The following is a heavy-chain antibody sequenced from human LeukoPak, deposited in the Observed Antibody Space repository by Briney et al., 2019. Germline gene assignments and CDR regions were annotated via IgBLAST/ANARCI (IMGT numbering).Heavy chain of an antibody. CDR3: AGGPIVVVTRFDY. J-gene: IGHJ4*02. CDR1: GGSISSYY. D-gene: IGHD3-22*01. CDR2: IYYSGST. Sequence: PSETLSLTCTVSGGSISSYYWSWIRQPPGKGLEWIGCIYYSGSTNYNPSLKSRVTISVDTSKNQFSLKLSSVTAADTAVYYCAGGPIVVVTRFDYWGQGTLVTVSS. V-gene: IGHV4-59*01.